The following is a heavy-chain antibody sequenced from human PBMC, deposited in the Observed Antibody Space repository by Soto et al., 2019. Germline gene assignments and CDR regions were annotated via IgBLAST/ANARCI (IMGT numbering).Heavy chain of an antibody. CDR1: GYSFATYW. CDR2: IYPGDSDT. V-gene: IGHV5-51*01. Sequence: GVSLKISCKGSGYSFATYWIRWVRQMPGKGLEWMGNIYPGDSDTRYSPSFQGQVTISADKSINTAFLQWSSLKDSDTAMYYCATGLGVRGYIGYDALYYGMDVWGQGTTLTVSS. D-gene: IGHD5-12*01. CDR3: ATGLGVRGYIGYDALYYGMDV. J-gene: IGHJ6*02.